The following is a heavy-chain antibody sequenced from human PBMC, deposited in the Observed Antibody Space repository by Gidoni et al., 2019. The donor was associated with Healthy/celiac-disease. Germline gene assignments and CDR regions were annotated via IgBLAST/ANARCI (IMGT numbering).Heavy chain of an antibody. CDR3: AKGTGTTGAYYFDY. CDR2: ISGSGGST. CDR1: AFPFSSYA. D-gene: IGHD1-1*01. V-gene: IGHV3-23*01. J-gene: IGHJ4*02. Sequence: EVQLLESGGGLVQPGGSLRLSCAAPAFPFSSYAMSWVRQAPGKGLEWVSAISGSGGSTYYADSVKGRFTISRDNSKNTLYLQMNSLRAEDTAVYYCAKGTGTTGAYYFDYWGQGTLVTVSS.